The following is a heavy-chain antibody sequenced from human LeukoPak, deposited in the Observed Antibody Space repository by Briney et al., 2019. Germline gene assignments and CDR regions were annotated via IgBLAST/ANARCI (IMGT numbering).Heavy chain of an antibody. J-gene: IGHJ4*02. V-gene: IGHV3-7*03. D-gene: IGHD5-24*01. CDR2: IKQDGSEK. Sequence: GGSLRLSCAASGFTFSSYWMRWVRQAPGKGLEWLANIKQDGSEKYYVDSVKGRFTISRDNAKNSLYLQMNSLRSEDTAVYYCARGLEMATIEFDYWGQGTLVTVSS. CDR1: GFTFSSYW. CDR3: ARGLEMATIEFDY.